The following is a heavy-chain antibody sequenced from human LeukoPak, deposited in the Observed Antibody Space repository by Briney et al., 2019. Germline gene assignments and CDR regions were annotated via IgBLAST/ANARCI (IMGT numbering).Heavy chain of an antibody. D-gene: IGHD2-8*01. Sequence: GGSLRLSCAASGFXFRSYWINWVRQAPGKGLEWVANIKYDGSDKYYVDSVKGRFTISRDNAKNSLYLQMNSLRVEDTAIYYCARENGLDYWGQGTLVTVSS. J-gene: IGHJ4*02. CDR1: GFXFRSYW. CDR2: IKYDGSDK. CDR3: ARENGLDY. V-gene: IGHV3-7*04.